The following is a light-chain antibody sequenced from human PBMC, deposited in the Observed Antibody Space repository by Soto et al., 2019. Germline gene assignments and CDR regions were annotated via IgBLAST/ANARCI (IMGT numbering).Light chain of an antibody. CDR3: SSYAGSNIWV. CDR2: EVN. CDR1: SSDVGDYNY. Sequence: QSALTQPPSASGSPGQSVTISCTGTSSDVGDYNYVSWYQQHPGKAPKLMIYEVNKRPSGVPDRFSGSKSGNTASLTVSGLQAEDESDYYCSSYAGSNIWVFGGGTKLTVL. J-gene: IGLJ3*02. V-gene: IGLV2-8*01.